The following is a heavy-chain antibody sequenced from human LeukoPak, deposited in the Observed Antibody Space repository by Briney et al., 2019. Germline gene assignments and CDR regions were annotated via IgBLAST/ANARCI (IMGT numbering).Heavy chain of an antibody. Sequence: GGSLRLSCAASGFTFDDYGMSWVRQAPGKGLEWVSGINWNGGSTGYADSVKGRFTISRDNAKNTLNLQMNSLRAEDTAVYYCARDLGQYHDTSDNWFDPWGQGTLVTVSS. V-gene: IGHV3-20*04. CDR3: ARDLGQYHDTSDNWFDP. CDR1: GFTFDDYG. CDR2: INWNGGST. D-gene: IGHD3-22*01. J-gene: IGHJ5*02.